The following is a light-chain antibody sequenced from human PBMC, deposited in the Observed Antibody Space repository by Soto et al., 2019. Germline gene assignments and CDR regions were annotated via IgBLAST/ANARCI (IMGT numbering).Light chain of an antibody. CDR3: TSYVGNDIWV. V-gene: IGLV2-8*01. CDR2: EVT. J-gene: IGLJ3*02. Sequence: QSALTQPPSASGSPGQSVTISCTGTSSDVGAYKYVSWYRQYPGKAPKLMIYEVTKRPSGVPDRFSGSKSGNTASLTVSGLQAEDEADYYCTSYVGNDIWVFGGGTKVTVL. CDR1: SSDVGAYKY.